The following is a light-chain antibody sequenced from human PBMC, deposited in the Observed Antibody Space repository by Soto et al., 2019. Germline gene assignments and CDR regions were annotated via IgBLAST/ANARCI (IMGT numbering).Light chain of an antibody. Sequence: QSALAQHASVSGSTGQSISISCTGTSSDVGRYNFVSWYQQPPGKAPKLIIYDVANRPSGVSTRFSGSKSGKTASLTISGLQAEDEADYYCSSYTGSTSLVYVFGTGTKLTVL. CDR1: SSDVGRYNF. V-gene: IGLV2-14*03. J-gene: IGLJ1*01. CDR3: SSYTGSTSLVYV. CDR2: DVA.